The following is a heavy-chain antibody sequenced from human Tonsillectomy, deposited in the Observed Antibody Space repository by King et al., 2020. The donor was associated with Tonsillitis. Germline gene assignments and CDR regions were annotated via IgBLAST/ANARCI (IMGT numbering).Heavy chain of an antibody. CDR2: IYYSGST. J-gene: IGHJ6*02. V-gene: IGHV4-59*01. CDR1: GGSISSYY. CDR3: ARDIAAAGTGGVYYYYGMDV. Sequence: LQLQESGPGLVKPSETLSLTCTVSGGSISSYYWSWIRQPPGKGLEWIGYIYYSGSTNYNPSLKSRVTISVDTSKNQFSLKLSSVTAADTAVYYCARDIAAAGTGGVYYYYGMDVWGQGTTVTVSS. D-gene: IGHD6-13*01.